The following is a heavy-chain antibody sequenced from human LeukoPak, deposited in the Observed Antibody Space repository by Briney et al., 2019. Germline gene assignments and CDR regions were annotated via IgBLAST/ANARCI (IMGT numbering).Heavy chain of an antibody. Sequence: GGSLRLSCAASGFTFSSYSMNWVRQAPGKGLEWVSYISSSSSTIYYADSVKGRFTISRHNSKNTLYLQMNSLRAEDTAVYYCAREDDAFDIWGQGTMVTVSS. CDR3: AREDDAFDI. CDR2: ISSSSSTI. J-gene: IGHJ3*02. V-gene: IGHV3-48*04. CDR1: GFTFSSYS.